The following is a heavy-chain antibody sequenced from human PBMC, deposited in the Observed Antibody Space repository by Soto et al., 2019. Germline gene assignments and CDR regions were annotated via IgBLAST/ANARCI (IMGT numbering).Heavy chain of an antibody. J-gene: IGHJ6*02. CDR1: WFAFGSHD. CDR3: VRRRLLHSDPGGYYNSYRLDS. CDR2: ISSSGFYI. D-gene: IGHD2-15*01. V-gene: IGHV3-21*05. Sequence: PGVFLALFSLAFWFAFGSHDMSWVRTATGQGLEWISQISSSGFYIHYADSRKGRLTIPRDNAKNTLYGQMSSLRAEDTAVYYCVRRRLLHSDPGGYYNSYRLDSWGQASAVTV.